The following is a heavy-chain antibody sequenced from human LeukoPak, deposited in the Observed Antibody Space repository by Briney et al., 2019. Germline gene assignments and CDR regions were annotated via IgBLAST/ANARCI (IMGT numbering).Heavy chain of an antibody. CDR3: ARSSVGALVFQH. Sequence: SETLSLTCAVYGGSFSGYYWSWIRQPPGKGLEWIGEINHSGSTNYNPSPKSRVTISVDTSKNQFSLKLSSVTAADTAVYYCARSSVGALVFQHWGQGTLVTVSS. D-gene: IGHD1-26*01. CDR1: GGSFSGYY. V-gene: IGHV4-34*01. J-gene: IGHJ1*01. CDR2: INHSGST.